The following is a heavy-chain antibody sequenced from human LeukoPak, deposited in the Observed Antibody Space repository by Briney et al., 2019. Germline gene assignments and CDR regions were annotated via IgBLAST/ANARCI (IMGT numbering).Heavy chain of an antibody. Sequence: GGSLRLSCAASGFTFSSYAMSWVRQAPGKGLEWVSAISGSGGSTYYADSVKGRFTISRDNSKNTLYLQMNSLRAEDTAVYYCAKEGDFWSGYYFPGGYYFDYWGQGTLVTVSS. J-gene: IGHJ4*02. V-gene: IGHV3-23*01. CDR2: ISGSGGST. CDR3: AKEGDFWSGYYFPGGYYFDY. D-gene: IGHD3-3*01. CDR1: GFTFSSYA.